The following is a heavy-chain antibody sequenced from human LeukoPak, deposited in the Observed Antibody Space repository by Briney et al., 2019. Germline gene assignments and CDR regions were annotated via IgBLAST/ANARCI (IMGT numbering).Heavy chain of an antibody. CDR1: GGSISSDY. CDR3: ARLDSVSRANSRFDC. V-gene: IGHV4-59*08. Sequence: SETLSLTCTVSGGSISSDYGSWIREPPGKGVECSWYIYYSGSTNYNPSLKGRLTISVDTSKNQFSLRLSSVTAADTAVYYCARLDSVSRANSRFDCWGQGTLVTVSS. D-gene: IGHD4/OR15-4a*01. J-gene: IGHJ4*02. CDR2: IYYSGST.